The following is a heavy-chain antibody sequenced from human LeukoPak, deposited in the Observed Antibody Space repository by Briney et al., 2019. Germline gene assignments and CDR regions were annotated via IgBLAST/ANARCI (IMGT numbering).Heavy chain of an antibody. V-gene: IGHV3-30*02. CDR3: AKGHSSGHETFDY. CDR1: GFTFSSYG. Sequence: GGSLRLSCAASGFTFSSYGMHWVRQAPGKGLEGVAFIRYDGSNKYYADSVKGRFTISRDNSKNTLYLQMNSLRAEDTAVYYCAKGHSSGHETFDYWGQGTLVTVSS. CDR2: IRYDGSNK. D-gene: IGHD6-19*01. J-gene: IGHJ4*02.